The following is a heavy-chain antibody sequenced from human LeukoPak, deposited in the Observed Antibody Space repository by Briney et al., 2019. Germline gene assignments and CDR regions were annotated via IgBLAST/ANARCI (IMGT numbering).Heavy chain of an antibody. D-gene: IGHD2-21*01. Sequence: GGSLRLSCAASGFTFSSYAMSWVRQAPGKGLEWVSAISGSGGSTYYPDSVKGRFTISRDNAKSSLYLQMNSLRAEDTAVYYCARDRLLFRDYYGMDVWGQGTTVTVSS. CDR1: GFTFSSYA. CDR2: ISGSGGST. V-gene: IGHV3-23*01. J-gene: IGHJ6*02. CDR3: ARDRLLFRDYYGMDV.